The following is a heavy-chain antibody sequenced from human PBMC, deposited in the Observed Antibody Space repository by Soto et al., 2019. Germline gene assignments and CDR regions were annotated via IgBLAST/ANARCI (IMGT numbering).Heavy chain of an antibody. CDR2: INHSGST. D-gene: IGHD6-6*01. J-gene: IGHJ5*02. Sequence: SETLSLTCAVYGGSFSGYYWSWIRQPPGKGLEWIGEINHSGSTNYNPSLKSRVTISVDTSKNQFSLKLSSVTAADTAVYYCARKYIAARRRWFDPWGQGTLVTVSS. V-gene: IGHV4-34*01. CDR1: GGSFSGYY. CDR3: ARKYIAARRRWFDP.